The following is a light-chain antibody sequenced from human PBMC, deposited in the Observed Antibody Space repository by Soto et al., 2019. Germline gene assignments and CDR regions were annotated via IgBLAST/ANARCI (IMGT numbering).Light chain of an antibody. Sequence: IVLTPSPYSLSLSPVEGAPLSCRSSQTVTGNYLAWYHQKPGQAPRLLIHSASSRATGIPDRFSGSGFGTDFTLTISRLEPEDFALYYCQHYAGGSRITFGQGTRLEIK. CDR3: QHYAGGSRIT. CDR2: SAS. CDR1: QTVTGNY. V-gene: IGKV3-20*01. J-gene: IGKJ5*01.